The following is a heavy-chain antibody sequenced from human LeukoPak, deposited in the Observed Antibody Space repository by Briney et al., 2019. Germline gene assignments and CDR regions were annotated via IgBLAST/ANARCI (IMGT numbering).Heavy chain of an antibody. D-gene: IGHD3-22*01. Sequence: PGGSLRLSCAGSGITFSTYWMHWVRQAPGKGLVWVSRINSEGSTISYADSVKGRFTISRDNAKNTLFLQINSLRAEDMAVYYCARISSDSISYYDHWGQGTLVTVSS. V-gene: IGHV3-74*01. J-gene: IGHJ4*02. CDR1: GITFSTYW. CDR3: ARISSDSISYYDH. CDR2: INSEGSTI.